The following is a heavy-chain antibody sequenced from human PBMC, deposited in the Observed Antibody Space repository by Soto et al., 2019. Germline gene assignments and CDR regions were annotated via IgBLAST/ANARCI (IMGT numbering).Heavy chain of an antibody. CDR3: ARDEEVNYADYGGSDHYYGMDV. CDR1: GGSISSGGYY. D-gene: IGHD4-17*01. V-gene: IGHV4-31*03. Sequence: SETLSLTCTISGGSISSGGYYWSWIRQHPGKGLEWIGYIYYTGSTYYNPSLKSRVTISVDTSKNQFSLKLTSVTAADTAVYYCARDEEVNYADYGGSDHYYGMDVWGQGTTVTVSS. CDR2: IYYTGST. J-gene: IGHJ6*01.